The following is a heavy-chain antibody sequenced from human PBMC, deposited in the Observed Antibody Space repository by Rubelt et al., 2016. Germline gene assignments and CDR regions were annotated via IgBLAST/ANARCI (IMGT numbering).Heavy chain of an antibody. CDR1: GGSFSGYY. D-gene: IGHD2-15*01. J-gene: IGHJ3*02. CDR3: ARSCIGGACYVPGAFDI. V-gene: IGHV4-34*01. CDR2: INHSGST. Sequence: QVQLQQWGAGLLKPSETLSLTCAVYGGSFSGYYWSWIRQAPGKGLEWIGEINHSGSTNYNPSLKSRVAISVDTSKNQFPLKLTSVTAADTAVYYCARSCIGGACYVPGAFDIWGRGTMVTVSS.